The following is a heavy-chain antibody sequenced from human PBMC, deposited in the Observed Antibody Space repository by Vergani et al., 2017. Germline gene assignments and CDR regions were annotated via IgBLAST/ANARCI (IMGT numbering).Heavy chain of an antibody. D-gene: IGHD4/OR15-4a*01. CDR3: AKDSDYYYYYYMDV. Sequence: EVQLVESGGGLVQPGRSLRLSCAASGFTFDDYAMHWVRQAPGKGLEWVSGISWNSGSIGYADSVKGRFTISRDNAKNSLYLQMNSLRAEDTALYYCAKDSDYYYYYYMDVWGKGTTVTVSS. CDR2: ISWNSGSI. CDR1: GFTFDDYA. V-gene: IGHV3-9*01. J-gene: IGHJ6*03.